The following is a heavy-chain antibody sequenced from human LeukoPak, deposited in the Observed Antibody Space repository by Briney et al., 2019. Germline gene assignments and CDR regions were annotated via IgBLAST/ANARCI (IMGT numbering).Heavy chain of an antibody. V-gene: IGHV3-23*01. CDR2: ISGSGDKT. CDR3: AKGSPNYYYYYMDV. Sequence: GGSLRLSCAASGFTFNSYAMSWVRQAPGKGLEWVSSISGSGDKTYYADSVKGRFTISRDNSKNTLYLQMNSLRAEDTAVYYCAKGSPNYYYYYMDVWGKGTTVAISS. CDR1: GFTFNSYA. J-gene: IGHJ6*03.